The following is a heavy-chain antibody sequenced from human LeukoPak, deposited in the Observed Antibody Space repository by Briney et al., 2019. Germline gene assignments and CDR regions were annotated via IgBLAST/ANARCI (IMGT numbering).Heavy chain of an antibody. CDR3: VRDWGYDSSGYWQKYFDT. Sequence: GGSLRLSCAASGFTFSSHGMNWVRQAPGKGLVWVSRINHDGSSTNYADSVKGRFTISRDNAKNTVYLQMNSLRAEDTAVYYCVRDWGYDSSGYWQKYFDTWGQGTLVTVSS. J-gene: IGHJ4*02. V-gene: IGHV3-74*01. CDR2: INHDGSST. D-gene: IGHD3-22*01. CDR1: GFTFSSHG.